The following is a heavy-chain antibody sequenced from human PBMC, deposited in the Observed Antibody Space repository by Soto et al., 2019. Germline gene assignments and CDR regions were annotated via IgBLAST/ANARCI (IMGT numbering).Heavy chain of an antibody. D-gene: IGHD1-26*01. J-gene: IGHJ4*02. Sequence: SETLSLTCAVYGGSFSGYYWSWIRQPPGKGLEWIGYIYYSGSTNYNPSLKSRVTISVDTSKNQFSLKLSSVTAADTAVYYCAILAHGKFDYWGQGALVTVSS. CDR2: IYYSGST. CDR3: AILAHGKFDY. V-gene: IGHV4-59*01. CDR1: GGSFSGYY.